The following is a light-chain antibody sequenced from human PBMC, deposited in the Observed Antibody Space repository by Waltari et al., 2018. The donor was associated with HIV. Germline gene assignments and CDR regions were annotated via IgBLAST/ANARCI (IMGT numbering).Light chain of an antibody. CDR3: SSYTASSTLDVV. Sequence: QSALTQAASVSGSPGQSITISCTGSSSDIGAYNYVSWYQQHPDKVPKLVIYEVSNRPSGISKRFSGSKSGNTAALTISGLQADDEASDYCSSYTASSTLDVVFGGGTRLTVL. V-gene: IGLV2-14*03. CDR2: EVS. J-gene: IGLJ2*01. CDR1: SSDIGAYNY.